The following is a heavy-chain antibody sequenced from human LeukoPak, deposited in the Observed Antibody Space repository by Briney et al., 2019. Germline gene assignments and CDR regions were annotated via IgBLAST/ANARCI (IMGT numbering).Heavy chain of an antibody. CDR3: AKLIAAAGTFDY. J-gene: IGHJ4*02. CDR1: GFTFSSYA. D-gene: IGHD6-13*01. CDR2: ISGSGGST. V-gene: IGHV3-23*01. Sequence: PGGSLRLSCAASGFTFSSYAMSWVRQAPGKGLEWVSAISGSGGSTYYADSVKGRFTISRDNSKNTLYLQMNSLRAEATAVYYCAKLIAAAGTFDYWGQGTLVTVSS.